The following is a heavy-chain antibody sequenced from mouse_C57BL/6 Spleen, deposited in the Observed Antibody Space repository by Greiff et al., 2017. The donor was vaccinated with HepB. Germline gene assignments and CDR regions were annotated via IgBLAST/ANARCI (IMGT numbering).Heavy chain of an antibody. D-gene: IGHD2-4*01. CDR2: ISYDGSN. CDR1: GYSITSGYY. V-gene: IGHV3-6*01. CDR3: ARDLRLRGAMDY. Sequence: EVKLMESGPGLVKPSQSLSLTCSVTGYSITSGYYWNWIRQFPGNKLEWMGYISYDGSNNYNPSLKNRISITRDTSKNQFFLKLNSVTTEDTATYYCARDLRLRGAMDYWGQGTSVTVSS. J-gene: IGHJ4*01.